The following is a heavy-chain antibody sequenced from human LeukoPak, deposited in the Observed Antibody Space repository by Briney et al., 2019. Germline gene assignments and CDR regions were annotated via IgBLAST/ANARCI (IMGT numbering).Heavy chain of an antibody. V-gene: IGHV3-23*01. J-gene: IGHJ4*02. D-gene: IGHD6-19*01. CDR3: ATLRGGLAVAGTPYYFDY. CDR1: GFTFSSYA. CDR2: ISGSGGST. Sequence: GGSLRLSCAASGFTFSSYAMSWVRQAPGKGLEWVSAISGSGGSTYYADSVKGRFTISRDNSKKTLYLQMNSLRAEDTAVYYRATLRGGLAVAGTPYYFDYWGQGTLVTVSS.